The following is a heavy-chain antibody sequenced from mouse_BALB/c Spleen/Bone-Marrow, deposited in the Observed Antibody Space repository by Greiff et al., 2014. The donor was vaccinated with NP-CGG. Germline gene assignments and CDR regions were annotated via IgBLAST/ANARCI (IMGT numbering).Heavy chain of an antibody. CDR2: FYPGSGSI. CDR1: GCTFTEYI. J-gene: IGHJ4*01. Sequence: VQLQQSGAGLVKPGASVKLSCKASGCTFTEYIIHWVKQRSGQGLEWIGWFYPGSGSIKYNEKFKDKATLTADKSSSTVYMELSRLTSEDSAVYFCARHEGDYGNYGGMDYWGQGTSVTVSS. CDR3: ARHEGDYGNYGGMDY. V-gene: IGHV1-62-2*01. D-gene: IGHD2-1*01.